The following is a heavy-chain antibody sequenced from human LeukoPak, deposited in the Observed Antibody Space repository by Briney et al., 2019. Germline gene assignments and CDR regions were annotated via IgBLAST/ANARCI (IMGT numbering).Heavy chain of an antibody. J-gene: IGHJ4*02. CDR1: GYTFTNYG. Sequence: ASVKVSCTASGYTFTNYGISWVRQAPGQGLEWMGWISAYNGNTNYAQKLQGRVTMTTDTSTSTAYMELRSLRSDDTAVYYCARDAEAYYYDSSGSTKGDYWGQGTLVTVSS. CDR3: ARDAEAYYYDSSGSTKGDY. V-gene: IGHV1-18*01. D-gene: IGHD3-22*01. CDR2: ISAYNGNT.